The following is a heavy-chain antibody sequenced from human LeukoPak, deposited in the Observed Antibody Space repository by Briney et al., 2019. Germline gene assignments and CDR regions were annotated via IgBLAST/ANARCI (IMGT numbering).Heavy chain of an antibody. Sequence: GGSLRLSCAASGFTFSSYGMTWVRQAPGKGLEWVSYISSSSSTIYYADSVKGRFTISRDNAKNSLFLQMTSLRAEDTAVYFCARDREIWLPHNWFDPWGQGTLVTVSS. J-gene: IGHJ5*02. V-gene: IGHV3-48*04. CDR1: GFTFSSYG. CDR3: ARDREIWLPHNWFDP. D-gene: IGHD5-24*01. CDR2: ISSSSSTI.